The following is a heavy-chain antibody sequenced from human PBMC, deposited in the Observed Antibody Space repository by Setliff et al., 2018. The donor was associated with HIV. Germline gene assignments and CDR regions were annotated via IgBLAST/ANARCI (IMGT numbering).Heavy chain of an antibody. CDR3: ARAAAGNYYYYYMDV. CDR1: GYGFTSYW. CDR2: IYPGDSDT. D-gene: IGHD6-13*01. V-gene: IGHV5-51*01. Sequence: GESLKISCKGSGYGFTSYWIGWVRQMPGKGLEWMGIIYPGDSDTRYSPSFQGQVTISADKSISTAYLQWSSLKASDTAIYYCARAAAGNYYYYYMDVWGKGTTVTVSS. J-gene: IGHJ6*03.